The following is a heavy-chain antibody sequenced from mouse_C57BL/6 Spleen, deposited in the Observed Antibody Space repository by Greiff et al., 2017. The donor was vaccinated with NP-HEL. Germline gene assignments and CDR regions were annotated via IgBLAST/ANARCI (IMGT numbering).Heavy chain of an antibody. V-gene: IGHV8-8*01. Sequence: QVTLKESGPGILQPSQTLSLTCSFSGFSLSTFGMGVGWIRQPSGQGLEWLAHIWWDDDKYYNPALKSRPSISKDTSKNQVFLKIADVDTADTATYDCARIAGGSSGDHAMDYWGQGTSVTVSS. CDR2: IWWDDDK. CDR1: GFSLSTFGMG. CDR3: ARIAGGSSGDHAMDY. D-gene: IGHD1-1*01. J-gene: IGHJ4*01.